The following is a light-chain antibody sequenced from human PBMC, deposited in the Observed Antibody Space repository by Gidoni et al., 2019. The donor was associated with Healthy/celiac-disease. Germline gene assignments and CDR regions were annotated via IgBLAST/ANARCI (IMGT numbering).Light chain of an antibody. V-gene: IGKV1-39*01. J-gene: IGKJ4*01. Sequence: DNQMTQSSSSLSSSVGDRVTIPCCASQSISSYLNWYQQKPGKAPKLLIYAASSLQSGVPSRFRGSGSGTDFTLPISSLQPEDFATNSFQQSYSTPLTFGGGTKVEIK. CDR1: QSISSY. CDR3: QQSYSTPLT. CDR2: AAS.